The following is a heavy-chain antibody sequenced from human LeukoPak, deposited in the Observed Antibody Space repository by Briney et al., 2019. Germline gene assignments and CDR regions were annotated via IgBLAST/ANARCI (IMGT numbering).Heavy chain of an antibody. D-gene: IGHD2-15*01. CDR3: ARGVGVVVVAAKGGDAFDI. J-gene: IGHJ3*02. CDR1: GGTFSSYA. Sequence: GASVKVSCKASGGTFSSYAISWVRQAPGQGLEWMGGIIPIFGTANYAQKFQGRVTITADESTSTAYMELSSLRSEDTAVYYCARGVGVVVVAAKGGDAFDIWGQGTMVTVSS. V-gene: IGHV1-69*13. CDR2: IIPIFGTA.